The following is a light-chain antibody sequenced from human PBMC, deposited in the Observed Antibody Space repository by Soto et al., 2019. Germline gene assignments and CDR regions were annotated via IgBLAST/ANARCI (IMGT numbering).Light chain of an antibody. V-gene: IGLV4-69*01. CDR3: QTWGTGIHVV. J-gene: IGLJ2*01. CDR2: LNSDGSH. Sequence: QSVLTQSPSASASLGASVKLTCTLSSGYSSYAIAWHQQQPEKGPRYLMKLNSDGSHSKGDGIPDRFPGSSSGAERYLTISSLQSEDEADYYCQTWGTGIHVVFGGGTKLTVL. CDR1: SGYSSYA.